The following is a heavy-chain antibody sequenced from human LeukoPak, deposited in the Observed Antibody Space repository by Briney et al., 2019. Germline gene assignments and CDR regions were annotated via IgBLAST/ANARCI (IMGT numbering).Heavy chain of an antibody. Sequence: ASVKVSCKASGYTFTSYAMHWVRQAPGQRLEWMGWINAGNGNTKYSQKFQGRVTITRDTSASTAYMELSSLRSEDTAVYYCARGSRYSGSPQYSDGMDVWGQGTTVTVSS. CDR2: INAGNGNT. CDR1: GYTFTSYA. CDR3: ARGSRYSGSPQYSDGMDV. V-gene: IGHV1-3*01. J-gene: IGHJ6*02. D-gene: IGHD1-26*01.